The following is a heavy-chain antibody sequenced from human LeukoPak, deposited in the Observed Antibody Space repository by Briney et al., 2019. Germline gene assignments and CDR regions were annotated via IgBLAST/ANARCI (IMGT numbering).Heavy chain of an antibody. V-gene: IGHV3-30-3*01. J-gene: IGHJ3*02. CDR1: GFTFSSYA. Sequence: GGSLRLSCAASGFTFSSYAMHWVRQAPGKGLEWVAVISYGGSNKYYADSVKGRFTISRDNSKNTLYLQMNSLRAEDTAVYYCARDGARALDAFDIWGQGTMVTVSS. CDR3: ARDGARALDAFDI. CDR2: ISYGGSNK. D-gene: IGHD3-10*01.